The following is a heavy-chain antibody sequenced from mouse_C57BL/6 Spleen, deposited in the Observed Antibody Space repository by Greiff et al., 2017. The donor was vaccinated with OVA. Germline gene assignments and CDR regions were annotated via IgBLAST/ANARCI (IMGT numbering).Heavy chain of an antibody. CDR2: IRSKSSNYAT. V-gene: IGHV10-3*01. CDR3: VREAQGPYYSWYFDV. Sequence: VQLKESGGGLVQPKGSLKLSCAASGFTFNTYAMHWVRQAPGKGLEWVARIRSKSSNYATYYADSVKDRFTISRDDSQSMLYLQMNNLKTEDTAMYYCVREAQGPYYSWYFDVWGTGTTVTVSS. J-gene: IGHJ1*03. D-gene: IGHD1-1*01. CDR1: GFTFNTYA.